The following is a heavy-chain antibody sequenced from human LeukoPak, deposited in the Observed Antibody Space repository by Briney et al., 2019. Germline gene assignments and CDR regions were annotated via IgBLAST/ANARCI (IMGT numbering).Heavy chain of an antibody. J-gene: IGHJ4*02. D-gene: IGHD6-19*01. CDR1: SGSITSSSYY. CDR2: IYYSGST. Sequence: PSETLSLTCTVSSGSITSSSYYWSWIRQPPGKGPEWIGYIYYSGSTNYNPSLKSRVTISVDTSKNQFSLKLSSVTAADTAVYYCARTDSKSYSSGWYPDYWGQGTLVTVSS. V-gene: IGHV4-61*01. CDR3: ARTDSKSYSSGWYPDY.